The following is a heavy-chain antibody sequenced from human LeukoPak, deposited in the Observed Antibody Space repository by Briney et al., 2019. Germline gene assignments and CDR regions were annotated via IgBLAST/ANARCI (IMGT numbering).Heavy chain of an antibody. CDR2: ISGSGGST. Sequence: GVSLRLSCAASGFTFSSYAMSWVRQAPGKGLEWVSAISGSGGSTYYADSVKGRFTISRDNSKNTLYLQMNSLRAEDTAVYYSARGRSGSAWDLFDYWGQGTLVTVSS. CDR1: GFTFSSYA. D-gene: IGHD1-26*01. CDR3: ARGRSGSAWDLFDY. V-gene: IGHV3-23*01. J-gene: IGHJ4*02.